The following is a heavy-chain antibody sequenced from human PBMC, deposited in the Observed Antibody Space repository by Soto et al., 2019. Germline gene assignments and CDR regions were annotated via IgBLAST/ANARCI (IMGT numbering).Heavy chain of an antibody. CDR3: ARDRYHHSYPHYNDNWRAIDI. V-gene: IGHV1-18*01. Sequence: QVQLVQSGAEVKKPGASVKVSCKASGYTFTSYGISWVRQAPGQGLEWMGWISAYNGNTNYAQKLQGRVTMTTDTSTSTSYMELRSLRSDDTAVYYCARDRYHHSYPHYNDNWRAIDIWGQGTMVTVSS. D-gene: IGHD5-18*01. CDR2: ISAYNGNT. CDR1: GYTFTSYG. J-gene: IGHJ3*02.